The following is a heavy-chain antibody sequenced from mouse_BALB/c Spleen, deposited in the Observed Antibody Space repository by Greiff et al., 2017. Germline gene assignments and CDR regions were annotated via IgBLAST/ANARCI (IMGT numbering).Heavy chain of an antibody. J-gene: IGHJ3*01. D-gene: IGHD2-14*01. CDR1: GFNFNGYY. CDR3: QGGEVYRMAY. Sequence: EVKLQESGAELVRSGASVKLSCTASGFNFNGYYMQWVKQRPDQGLEWIGWIDPENGDTEYPPKFQGKATMTADTSSNTAYLQLSSLTSEDTAVYYCQGGEVYRMAYWGQGTPVTVSA. V-gene: IGHV14-4*02. CDR2: IDPENGDT.